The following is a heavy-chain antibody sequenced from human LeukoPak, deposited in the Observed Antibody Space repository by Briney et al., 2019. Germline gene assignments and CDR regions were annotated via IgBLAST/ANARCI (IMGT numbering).Heavy chain of an antibody. Sequence: SETLSLTCTVSGGSISSSSYSWGWIRQPPGKGLEWIGSIYYSGSTYYNPSLKSRVTISVDTSKNQFSLKLSSVTAADTAVYYCASTTVPDNWFDPWGQGTLVTVSS. J-gene: IGHJ5*02. D-gene: IGHD4-17*01. CDR3: ASTTVPDNWFDP. V-gene: IGHV4-39*01. CDR2: IYYSGST. CDR1: GGSISSSSYS.